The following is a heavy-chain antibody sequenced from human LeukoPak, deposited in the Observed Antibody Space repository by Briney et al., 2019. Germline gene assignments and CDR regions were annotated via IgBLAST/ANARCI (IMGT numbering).Heavy chain of an antibody. J-gene: IGHJ4*02. V-gene: IGHV3-23*01. CDR3: AKGGYYDSSGYYAPFDY. CDR1: GFTFSSYG. CDR2: FSGGGGKA. Sequence: GGSLRLSCAASGFTFSSYGMSWVRQAPGKGLEWVSAFSGGGGKAYCADSVKGRFTISRDNSKNTLYLQMNSLRAEDTAVYYCAKGGYYDSSGYYAPFDYWGQGTLVTVSS. D-gene: IGHD3-22*01.